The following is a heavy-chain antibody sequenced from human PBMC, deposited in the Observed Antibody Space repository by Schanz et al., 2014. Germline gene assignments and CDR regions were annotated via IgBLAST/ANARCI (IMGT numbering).Heavy chain of an antibody. CDR2: ISGSGNTI. CDR3: ARDEQGFDV. CDR1: GFTFSSHS. J-gene: IGHJ6*02. V-gene: IGHV3-48*02. Sequence: EVQLVESGGNLVQPGGSLRLSCVASGFTFSSHSMNWVRQAPGQGLEWLSYISGSGNTIYYADSVKGRFTISRDNAKNSLSLQMDRLRDEDTAVYYCARDEQGFDVWGQGTTVIVSS.